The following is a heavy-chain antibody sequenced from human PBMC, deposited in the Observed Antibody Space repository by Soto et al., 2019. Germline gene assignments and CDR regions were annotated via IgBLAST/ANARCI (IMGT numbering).Heavy chain of an antibody. CDR1: GYTFTSYG. CDR2: ISAYNGNT. D-gene: IGHD4-17*01. J-gene: IGHJ4*02. Sequence: QVQLVQPGVEVEKPGASVKVSCKASGYTFTSYGISWVRQAPGQGLEWMGWISAYNGNTNYAQKFQGRVTMTTDTSTSTAYMELRSLRFDDTAVYYCARDVPTVTTGGPDYWGQGTLVTVSS. V-gene: IGHV1-18*01. CDR3: ARDVPTVTTGGPDY.